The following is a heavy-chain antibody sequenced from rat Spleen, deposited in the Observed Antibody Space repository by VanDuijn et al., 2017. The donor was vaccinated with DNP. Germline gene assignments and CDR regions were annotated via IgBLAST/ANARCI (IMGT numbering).Heavy chain of an antibody. J-gene: IGHJ2*01. D-gene: IGHD1-12*03. CDR2: ITSSGGGT. CDR1: GFTFSTYG. V-gene: IGHV5S13*01. CDR3: AYYHDGYH. Sequence: EVQLVESGGGLVQPGRSLKLSCAASGFTFSTYGMAWVRQAPTKGLEWVASITSSGGGTYYRDSVKGRFTVSRDNAKNTLYLQMDSLRSEDTATYYCAYYHDGYHWGQGVMVTVSS.